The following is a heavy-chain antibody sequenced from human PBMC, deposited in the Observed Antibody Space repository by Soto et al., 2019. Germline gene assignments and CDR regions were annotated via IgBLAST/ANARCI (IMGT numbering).Heavy chain of an antibody. Sequence: QVQLQQWGAGLLKPSETLSLTCAVYGGSFSGYYWSWIRQPPGKGLEWIGEINHSGSTNFNPSLKSRVTISVDTSKNQFSLKLSSVTAADTAVYYCARFRAWGGWFDPWGQGTLVTVSS. V-gene: IGHV4-34*01. CDR1: GGSFSGYY. CDR3: ARFRAWGGWFDP. D-gene: IGHD2-21*01. J-gene: IGHJ5*02. CDR2: INHSGST.